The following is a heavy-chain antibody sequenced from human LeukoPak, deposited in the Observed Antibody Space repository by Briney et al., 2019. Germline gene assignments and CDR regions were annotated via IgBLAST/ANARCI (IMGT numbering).Heavy chain of an antibody. D-gene: IGHD6-13*01. CDR2: FRTSAENT. Sequence: GGSLRLSCAASGFTFSTFDLTWVRQAPGKGLEWVSTFRTSAENTYYADSVKGRFTVSRDNSKNTLYLQMNSLRVDDTAVYYCAKGYSSSWSPNWFDPWGQGTLVIVSS. CDR3: AKGYSSSWSPNWFDP. V-gene: IGHV3-23*01. J-gene: IGHJ5*02. CDR1: GFTFSTFD.